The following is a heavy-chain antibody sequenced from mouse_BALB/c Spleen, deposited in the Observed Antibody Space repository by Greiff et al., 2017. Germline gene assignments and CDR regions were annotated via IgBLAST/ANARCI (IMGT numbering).Heavy chain of an antibody. J-gene: IGHJ4*01. CDR2: ISSGSSTI. Sequence: EVQRVESGGGLVQPGGSRKLSCAASGFTFSSFGMHWVRQAPEKGLEWVAYISSGSSTIYYADTVKGRFTISRDNPKNTLFLQMNSLRSEDTAMYYCARPKDYDGDYYAMDYWGQGTSVTVSS. D-gene: IGHD2-4*01. V-gene: IGHV5-17*02. CDR3: ARPKDYDGDYYAMDY. CDR1: GFTFSSFG.